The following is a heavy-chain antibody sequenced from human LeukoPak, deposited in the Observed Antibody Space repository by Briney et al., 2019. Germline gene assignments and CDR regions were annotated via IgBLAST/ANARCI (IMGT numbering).Heavy chain of an antibody. CDR2: IYYSGST. CDR3: AREEGTFYTSRWATTLDY. Sequence: PSETLSLTCTVSGGSISSSSYYWGWIRQPPGKGLEWIGSIYYSGSTYYNPSLKSRVTISVDTSKNQFSLKLSSVTAADTAVYYCAREEGTFYTSRWATTLDYWGQGTVVTVSS. D-gene: IGHD5-24*01. CDR1: GGSISSSSYY. V-gene: IGHV4-39*07. J-gene: IGHJ4*02.